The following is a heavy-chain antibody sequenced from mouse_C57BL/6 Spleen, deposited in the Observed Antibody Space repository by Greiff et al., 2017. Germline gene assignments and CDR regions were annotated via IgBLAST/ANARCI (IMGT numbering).Heavy chain of an antibody. Sequence: QVQLQQPGAELVKPGASVKMSCKASGYTFTSYWITWVKQRPGQGLEWIGDIYPGSGSTNYNEKFKSKATLTVDTSSSTAYMQLSSLTSEDSAVXYCARRIYYDSSLYCDVWGTGTAVTVSS. CDR2: IYPGSGST. CDR1: GYTFTSYW. D-gene: IGHD1-1*01. CDR3: ARRIYYDSSLYCDV. V-gene: IGHV1-55*01. J-gene: IGHJ1*03.